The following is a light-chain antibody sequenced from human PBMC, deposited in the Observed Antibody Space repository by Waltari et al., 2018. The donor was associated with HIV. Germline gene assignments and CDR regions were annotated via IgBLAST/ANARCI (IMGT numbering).Light chain of an antibody. CDR2: STN. CDR3: VLYMGSGISV. CDR1: SGSVSTSYY. Sequence: QTVVTQEPSFSVSPGGTVTLTCGLSSGSVSTSYYPIWSQQTPGQAPRTLIYSTNTRSSGVPDRFSGSILGNKAALTITGAQADDESDYYCVLYMGSGISVFGGGTKLTVL. V-gene: IGLV8-61*01. J-gene: IGLJ3*02.